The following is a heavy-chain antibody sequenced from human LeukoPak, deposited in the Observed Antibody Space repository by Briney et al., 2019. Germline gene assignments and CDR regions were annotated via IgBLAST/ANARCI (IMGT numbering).Heavy chain of an antibody. Sequence: PGESLKFSCRGSGYSFTTYWIGWVRQMPGKGLEWMGIIYPGDSDTRYSPSFQGQGTMSADKSINTAYLQWSSLKASDTAMYYCARRQGCSSTSCPPDSWGQGTLVTVSS. CDR3: ARRQGCSSTSCPPDS. V-gene: IGHV5-51*01. D-gene: IGHD2-2*01. CDR2: IYPGDSDT. CDR1: GYSFTTYW. J-gene: IGHJ4*02.